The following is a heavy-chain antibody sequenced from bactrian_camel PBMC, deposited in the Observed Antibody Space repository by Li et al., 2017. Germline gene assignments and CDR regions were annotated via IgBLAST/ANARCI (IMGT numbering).Heavy chain of an antibody. CDR2: IENDGST. D-gene: IGHD2*01. CDR1: GFPFHEAG. Sequence: ATGFPFHEAGMSWDRRAPGSGCELVSTIENDGSTYYANSVKGRFTISKDNAKNTLYLEMNSLKPEGTGFFFNDTATTEIYT. V-gene: IGHV3S10*01.